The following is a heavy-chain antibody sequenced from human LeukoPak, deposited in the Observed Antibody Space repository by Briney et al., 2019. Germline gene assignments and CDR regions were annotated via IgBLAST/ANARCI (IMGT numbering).Heavy chain of an antibody. CDR1: GFTFSDYY. CDR3: ARDRDSNYLYYYMDV. J-gene: IGHJ6*03. D-gene: IGHD4-11*01. CDR2: ISSSGSTI. Sequence: PGGSLRLSCAASGFTFSDYYMSWIRQAPGKGLEWVSYISSSGSTIYYADSVKDRFTISRDNAKNSLYLQMNSLRAEDTAVYYCARDRDSNYLYYYMDVWGKGTTVTVSS. V-gene: IGHV3-11*04.